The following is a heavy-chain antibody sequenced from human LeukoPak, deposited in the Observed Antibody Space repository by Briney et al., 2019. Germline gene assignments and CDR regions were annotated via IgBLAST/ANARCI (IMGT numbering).Heavy chain of an antibody. CDR1: GGTFNSYA. J-gene: IGHJ6*03. CDR3: ARTEHYDSSGYRNYYYYYMDV. Sequence: SVKVSCKASGGTFNSYAISWVRQAPGQGLEWMGGIIPIFGTANYAQKFQGRVTITTDESTSTAYMELSSLRSEDTAVYYCARTEHYDSSGYRNYYYYYMDVWGKGTTVTVSS. D-gene: IGHD3-22*01. V-gene: IGHV1-69*05. CDR2: IIPIFGTA.